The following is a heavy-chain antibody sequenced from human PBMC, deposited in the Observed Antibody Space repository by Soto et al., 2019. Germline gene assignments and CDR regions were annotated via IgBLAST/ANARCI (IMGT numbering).Heavy chain of an antibody. CDR3: ARFFMVRVDYFDS. CDR1: GAAIDSHY. CDR2: VFYSGST. V-gene: IGHV4-59*11. D-gene: IGHD3-10*01. J-gene: IGHJ4*02. Sequence: PSETLSLTCTVSGAAIDSHYWSWIRQPPGKGLEWIGQVFYSGSTNYNPSLKSRVTISINTSTKQFSLKLTSVSAADTAVYYCARFFMVRVDYFDSWGQGTLVT.